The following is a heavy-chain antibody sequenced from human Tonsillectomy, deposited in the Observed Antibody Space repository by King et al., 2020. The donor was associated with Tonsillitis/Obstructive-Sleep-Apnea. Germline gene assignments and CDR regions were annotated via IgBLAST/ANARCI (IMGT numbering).Heavy chain of an antibody. V-gene: IGHV3-30*18. Sequence: QLVESGGGVVQPGRSLRLSCAASGFTFSSYGMHWVRQAPGKGLEWVAVISYDGSNKYCVDSVKGRFTISRDNSKNTMFLQMNSLRAEDTAVYYCAKDPWDFWSGFFDYWGQGTLVTVSS. CDR2: ISYDGSNK. CDR1: GFTFSSYG. CDR3: AKDPWDFWSGFFDY. D-gene: IGHD3-3*01. J-gene: IGHJ4*02.